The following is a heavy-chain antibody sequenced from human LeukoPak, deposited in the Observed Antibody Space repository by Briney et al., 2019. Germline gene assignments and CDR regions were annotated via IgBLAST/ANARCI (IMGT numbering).Heavy chain of an antibody. D-gene: IGHD3-16*01. CDR2: IYTSGRT. CDR1: GGSISSYY. Sequence: PSETLSLTCTVSGGSISSYYWSWIRQPAGRGLECIGRIYTSGRTSYNPSLKSRVIMSVDTSRNQFSLKLSSVTAADTAVYYCARRGSANWFDPWGQGTLVTVSS. V-gene: IGHV4-4*07. J-gene: IGHJ5*02. CDR3: ARRGSANWFDP.